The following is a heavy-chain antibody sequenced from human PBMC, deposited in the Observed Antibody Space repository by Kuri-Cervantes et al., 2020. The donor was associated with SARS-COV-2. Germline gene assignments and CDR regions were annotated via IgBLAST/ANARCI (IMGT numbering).Heavy chain of an antibody. CDR3: AKDRVGVQDF. CDR1: GFTFSSYA. J-gene: IGHJ4*02. V-gene: IGHV3-30*18. D-gene: IGHD2-21*01. CDR2: ISHDGKNK. Sequence: GESLKISCTASGFTFSSYAFHWVRQAPGKGLEWVAVISHDGKNKKCIASGKGRFTISRDNSQNTLYLHMKSLRSEDTAMYYCAKDRVGVQDFWGQGTLVTVSS.